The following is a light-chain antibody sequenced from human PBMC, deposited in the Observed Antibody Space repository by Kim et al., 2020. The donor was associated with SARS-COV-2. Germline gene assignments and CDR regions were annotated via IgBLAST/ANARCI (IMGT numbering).Light chain of an antibody. CDR2: GAS. Sequence: PGETATLSCRASQSVSSSYLAWYQQKPGQAPRLLIYGASSRATGIPDRFSGSGSGTDFTLTISRLEPEDFAVYYCQQYGSSPGFTFGPGTKVDIK. V-gene: IGKV3-20*01. CDR1: QSVSSSY. CDR3: QQYGSSPGFT. J-gene: IGKJ3*01.